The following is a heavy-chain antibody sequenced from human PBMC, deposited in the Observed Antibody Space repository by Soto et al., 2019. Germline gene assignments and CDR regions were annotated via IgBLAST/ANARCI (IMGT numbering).Heavy chain of an antibody. J-gene: IGHJ4*02. V-gene: IGHV5-51*01. CDR2: IYPGDSDT. CDR1: GFRFNDYW. CDR3: AKPLGTRYTYGYES. Sequence: GESLKISCKGSGFRFNDYWIAWVRQMPGKGLEWMGIIYPGDSDTTYSPSFQGQVTISADKSINTAYLQWSSLKASDTAMYYCAKPLGTRYTYGYESWGQGTLVTVSS. D-gene: IGHD5-18*01.